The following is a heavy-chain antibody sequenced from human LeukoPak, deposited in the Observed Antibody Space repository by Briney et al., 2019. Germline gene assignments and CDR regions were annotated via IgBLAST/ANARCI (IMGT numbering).Heavy chain of an antibody. J-gene: IGHJ4*02. Sequence: GGSPRLSCAASGFTFSSYSMNWVRQAPGKGLEWVSSISSSSSYIYYADSVKGRFTISRDNAKNSLYLQMNSLRAEDTAVYYCANQIAEPDIYYFDYWGQGTLVTVSS. V-gene: IGHV3-21*01. CDR1: GFTFSSYS. CDR3: ANQIAEPDIYYFDY. D-gene: IGHD2-15*01. CDR2: ISSSSSYI.